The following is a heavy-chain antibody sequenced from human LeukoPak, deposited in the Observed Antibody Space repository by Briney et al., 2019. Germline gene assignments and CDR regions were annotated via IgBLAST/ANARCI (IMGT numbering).Heavy chain of an antibody. J-gene: IGHJ3*02. D-gene: IGHD3-22*01. Sequence: PGGSLRLSCAASGFTFSSYTMKWVRQAPGKGLEGVSYISSGSSTIYYADSVKGRFTISRDNAKNSLYLQMNSLRAEDTAVYYCASSTYDSSGYGDAFDIWGQGTMVTVSS. CDR2: ISSGSSTI. V-gene: IGHV3-48*04. CDR3: ASSTYDSSGYGDAFDI. CDR1: GFTFSSYT.